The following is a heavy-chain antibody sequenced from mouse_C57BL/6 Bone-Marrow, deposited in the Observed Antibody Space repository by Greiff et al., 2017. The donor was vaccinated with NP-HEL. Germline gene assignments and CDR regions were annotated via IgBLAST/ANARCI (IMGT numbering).Heavy chain of an antibody. CDR3: ARGGIYYDYAWFAY. V-gene: IGHV1-54*01. CDR2: INPGSGGT. J-gene: IGHJ3*01. CDR1: GYAFTNYL. D-gene: IGHD2-4*01. Sequence: QVQLQQSGAELVRPGTSVKVSCKASGYAFTNYLIEWVKQRPGQGLEWIGVINPGSGGTNYNEKFKGKATLTADKSSSTAYMQLSSLTSEDSAVYFGARGGIYYDYAWFAYWGRGTLVTVSA.